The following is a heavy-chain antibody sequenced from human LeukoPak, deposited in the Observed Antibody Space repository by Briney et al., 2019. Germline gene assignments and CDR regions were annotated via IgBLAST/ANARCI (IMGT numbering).Heavy chain of an antibody. CDR1: AGSISSRY. CDR3: ARHDFWSGFDI. J-gene: IGHJ3*02. CDR2: MYYSGRT. D-gene: IGHD3-3*01. V-gene: IGHV4-59*11. Sequence: PSETLSLTCTVSAGSISSRYWSWIRQPPGKGLEWIGYMYYSGRTNYNPSLKSRVTISVDTSKNQFSLKLSSVTAADTAVYFCARHDFWSGFDIWGQGTTVTVSS.